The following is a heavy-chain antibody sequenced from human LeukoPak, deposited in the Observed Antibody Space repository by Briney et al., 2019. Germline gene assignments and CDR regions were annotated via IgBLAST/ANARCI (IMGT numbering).Heavy chain of an antibody. CDR3: ATGNFGYSYGYPTSHHPRDAFDI. CDR1: GYTLTELS. J-gene: IGHJ3*02. V-gene: IGHV1-24*01. CDR2: FDPEDGET. D-gene: IGHD5-18*01. Sequence: ASVKVSCKVSGYTLTELSMHWVRQAPGKGLEWMGGFDPEDGETIYAQKFQGRVTMTEDTSTDTAYMELSSLRSEDTAVYYCATGNFGYSYGYPTSHHPRDAFDIWGQGTMVTVSS.